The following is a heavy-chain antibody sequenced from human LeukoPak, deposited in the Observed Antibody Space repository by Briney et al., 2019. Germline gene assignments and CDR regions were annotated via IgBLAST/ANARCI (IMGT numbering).Heavy chain of an antibody. Sequence: SETLSLTCIVSGGSINSGSSYWSWIRQHPGKGLEWIGCIYYSGITYYNPSLKSRVSMSVDTSKNQFSLNLRSVTAADTAVYYCASAPVVATVVGWFDPWGQGTLVTVSS. CDR3: ASAPVVATVVGWFDP. J-gene: IGHJ5*02. V-gene: IGHV4-31*03. CDR2: IYYSGIT. D-gene: IGHD2-15*01. CDR1: GGSINSGSSY.